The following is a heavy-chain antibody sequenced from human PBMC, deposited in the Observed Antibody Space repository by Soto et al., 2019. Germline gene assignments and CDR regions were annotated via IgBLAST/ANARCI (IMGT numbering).Heavy chain of an antibody. Sequence: QVQLVESGGGVVQPGTSLRLSCAASGFTFSAYAMHWVRQAPGKGLEWVAVIWYDGDPKYYADSVRGRFTISRDTSQDTWYLQMNSLRAEDTAVYYCARGQFKRNDVWSRYYFFDDYWGQGTRVTVSS. CDR2: IWYDGDPK. CDR3: ARGQFKRNDVWSRYYFFDDY. D-gene: IGHD3-3*01. V-gene: IGHV3-33*01. J-gene: IGHJ4*02. CDR1: GFTFSAYA.